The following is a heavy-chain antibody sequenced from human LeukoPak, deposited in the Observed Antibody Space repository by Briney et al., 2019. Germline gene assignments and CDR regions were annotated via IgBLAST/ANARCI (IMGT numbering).Heavy chain of an antibody. D-gene: IGHD2-15*01. CDR3: ARDLRGSGGSWSYYYYYYMDV. J-gene: IGHJ6*03. CDR2: IYYSGST. CDR1: GGSISSSSYY. V-gene: IGHV4-39*07. Sequence: PSETLSLTCTVSGGSISSSSYYWGWIRQPPGKGLEWIGSIYYSGSTYYNPSLKSRVTISVDTSKNQFSLKLSSVTAADTAVYYCARDLRGSGGSWSYYYYYYMDVWGKGTTVTVSS.